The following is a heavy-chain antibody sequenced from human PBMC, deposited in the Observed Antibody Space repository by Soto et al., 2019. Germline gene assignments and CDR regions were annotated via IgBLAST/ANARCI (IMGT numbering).Heavy chain of an antibody. J-gene: IGHJ3*02. CDR2: ISSSSSTI. Sequence: GGSLRLSCAASGFTFSSYSMNWVRQAPGKGLEWVSYISSSSSTIYYADSVKGRFTISRDNAKNSLYLQMNSLRDEDTAVYYCARDDGAWIQQSRTHAFDIWGQGTMVTVSS. CDR3: ARDDGAWIQQSRTHAFDI. V-gene: IGHV3-48*02. D-gene: IGHD5-18*01. CDR1: GFTFSSYS.